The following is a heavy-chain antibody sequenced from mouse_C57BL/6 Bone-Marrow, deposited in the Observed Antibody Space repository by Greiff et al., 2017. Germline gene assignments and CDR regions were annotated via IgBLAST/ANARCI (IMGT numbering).Heavy chain of an antibody. J-gene: IGHJ4*01. D-gene: IGHD1-1*01. CDR1: GFSLTSYG. CDR2: IWSDGST. CDR3: ARHVYGSSYAMDY. V-gene: IGHV2-6-1*01. Sequence: VKVVESGPGLVAPSQSLSITCTVSGFSLTSYGVHWVRQPPGKGLEWLVVIWSDGSTTYNSALKSRLSISKDNSKSQVFLKMNSLQTDDTAMYYCARHVYGSSYAMDYWGQGTSVTVSS.